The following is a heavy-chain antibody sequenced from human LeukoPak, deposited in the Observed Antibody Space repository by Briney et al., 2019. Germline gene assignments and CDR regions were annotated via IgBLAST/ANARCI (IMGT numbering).Heavy chain of an antibody. CDR2: MNPNSGNT. CDR1: GYTFTSCD. J-gene: IGHJ4*02. D-gene: IGHD1-14*01. Sequence: ASVKVSCKASGYTFTSCDINWVRQATGQGLEWMGWMNPNSGNTGYAQKFQGRVTMTRNTSISTAYMELNSLRAEDTAVYYCASYRTLYLDYWGQGTLVTVSS. CDR3: ASYRTLYLDY. V-gene: IGHV1-8*01.